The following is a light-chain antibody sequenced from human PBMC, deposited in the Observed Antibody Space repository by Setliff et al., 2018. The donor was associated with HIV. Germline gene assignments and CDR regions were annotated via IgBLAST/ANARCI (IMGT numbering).Light chain of an antibody. CDR1: SGDVGGYNY. Sequence: QSALTQPPSASGSPGRSVTISCTGTSGDVGGYNYVSWHQQYPGKAPKLLIHEVTKRPSGVPDRFSGSKSGNTASLTISGLQAEDEADYYCSSYAGNKGDVFGTGTKVTVL. V-gene: IGLV2-8*01. CDR2: EVT. CDR3: SSYAGNKGDV. J-gene: IGLJ1*01.